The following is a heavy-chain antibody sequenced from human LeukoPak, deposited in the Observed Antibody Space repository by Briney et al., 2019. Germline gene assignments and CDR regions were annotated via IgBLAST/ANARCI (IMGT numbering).Heavy chain of an antibody. Sequence: SETLSLTCTVSGGSISSRSYYWGWIRQPPGKGLEWIGSIYYSGSTYYNPSLKSRVTISVDTSKNQFSLKLSSVTAADTAVYYCAVNWNYVDNWFDPWGQGTLVTVSS. J-gene: IGHJ5*02. D-gene: IGHD1-7*01. V-gene: IGHV4-39*01. CDR1: GGSISSRSYY. CDR3: AVNWNYVDNWFDP. CDR2: IYYSGST.